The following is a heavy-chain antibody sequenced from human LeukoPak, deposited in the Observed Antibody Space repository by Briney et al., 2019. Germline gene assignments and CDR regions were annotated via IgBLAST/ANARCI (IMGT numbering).Heavy chain of an antibody. CDR2: INPNSGGT. CDR3: ARDRYYDSSGYRPGAFDI. Sequence: GASVKVSCKASGYTFTGYYMHWVRQAPGQGLEWMGWINPNSGGTNYAQKFQGRVTMTRDTSISTAYMELSRLRSDDAAVYYCARDRYYDSSGYRPGAFDIWGQGTMVTVSS. CDR1: GYTFTGYY. V-gene: IGHV1-2*02. D-gene: IGHD3-22*01. J-gene: IGHJ3*02.